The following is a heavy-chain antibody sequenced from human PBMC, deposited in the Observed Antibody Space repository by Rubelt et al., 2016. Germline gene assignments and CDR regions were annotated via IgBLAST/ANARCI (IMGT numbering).Heavy chain of an antibody. V-gene: IGHV4-34*01. CDR1: GGSFSGYY. CDR2: IYYGGDT. J-gene: IGHJ4*02. D-gene: IGHD6-25*01. CDR3: AAAFDY. Sequence: QLQLQQWGAGLLKPSETLSLTCAVYGGSFSGYYWGWIRQPPGKGLEWIGSIYYGGDTYYNPSLKSRVTISVDTSKKQFSLKLNSVTAADTAMYYCAAAFDYWGQGTLVTVSS.